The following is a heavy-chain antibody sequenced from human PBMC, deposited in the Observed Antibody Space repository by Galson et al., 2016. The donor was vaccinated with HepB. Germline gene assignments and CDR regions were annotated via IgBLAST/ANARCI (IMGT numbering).Heavy chain of an antibody. J-gene: IGHJ5*01. CDR3: VKGYDSSGHKFRFHS. D-gene: IGHD3-22*01. Sequence: SLRLSCAASGFVFSDYAIHWVRQAPGKGLQYVALIHTTGQITYYPDSVKGRFTISRDNSKSTVYLKMSSLRADDTAVYYCVKGYDSSGHKFRFHSWGQGTLVIVSS. CDR2: IHTTGQIT. V-gene: IGHV3-64D*06. CDR1: GFVFSDYA.